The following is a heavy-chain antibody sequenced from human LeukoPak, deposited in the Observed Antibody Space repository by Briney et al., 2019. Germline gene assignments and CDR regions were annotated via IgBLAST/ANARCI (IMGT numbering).Heavy chain of an antibody. CDR3: ARRREMAKRSLDY. CDR1: GFTFSTYW. V-gene: IGHV3-11*01. D-gene: IGHD5-24*01. Sequence: PGGSLRLSCSASGFTFSTYWMSWIRQAPGKGLEWVSYISSNSNTIYYADSVKGRFTISRDNAKNSLYLQMNSLRAEDTAVYYCARRREMAKRSLDYWGQGTLVIVSS. J-gene: IGHJ4*02. CDR2: ISSNSNTI.